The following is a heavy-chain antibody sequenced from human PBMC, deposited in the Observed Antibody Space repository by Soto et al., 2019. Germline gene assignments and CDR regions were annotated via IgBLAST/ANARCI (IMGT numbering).Heavy chain of an antibody. CDR2: INHSGST. V-gene: IGHV4-34*01. CDR3: VGVPYFAWLLYYYYYAMDV. D-gene: IGHD3-9*01. Sequence: SETLSLTCAVYGGSFSGYYWSWIRQPPGKGLEWIGEINHSGSTNYNPSLKSRVTISVDTSKNQFSLKLSSVTAADTAVYYCVGVPYFAWLLYYYYYAMDVWGEGSTVNVSS. CDR1: GGSFSGYY. J-gene: IGHJ6*04.